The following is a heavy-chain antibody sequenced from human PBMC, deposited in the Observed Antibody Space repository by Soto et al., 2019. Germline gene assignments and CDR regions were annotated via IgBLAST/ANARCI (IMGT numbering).Heavy chain of an antibody. V-gene: IGHV5-51*01. D-gene: IGHD6-19*01. CDR2: IYPGDSDT. CDR3: ARPFDSSGWYDH. Sequence: PGESLKISCKGSGYSFTSYWIGWVRQMPGKGLDLMGIIYPGDSDTRYSPSFQGQVTISAXXXIXXXYXQXXXLXASDTAMYYCARPFDSSGWYDHWGQGTLVTVSS. J-gene: IGHJ5*02. CDR1: GYSFTSYW.